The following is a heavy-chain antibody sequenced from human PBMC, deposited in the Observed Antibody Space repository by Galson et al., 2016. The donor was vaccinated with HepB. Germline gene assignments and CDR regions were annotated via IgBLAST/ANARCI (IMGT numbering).Heavy chain of an antibody. V-gene: IGHV3-30-3*01. D-gene: IGHD4-23*01. CDR2: ITYDGSNK. CDR1: GFTFSSYA. J-gene: IGHJ6*04. CDR3: ARDGGSRRWPLDYYYGMDV. Sequence: SLRLSCAASGFTFSSYAMHWVRQAPGKGLEWVAVITYDGSNKYYADSVTGRFTISRDNSKNTLYLQMNSLRAEDTAVYYCARDGGSRRWPLDYYYGMDVWGKGTTVTVSS.